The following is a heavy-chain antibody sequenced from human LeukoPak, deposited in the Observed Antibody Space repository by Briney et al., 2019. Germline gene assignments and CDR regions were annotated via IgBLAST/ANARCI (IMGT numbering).Heavy chain of an antibody. D-gene: IGHD6-6*01. V-gene: IGHV3-23*01. Sequence: GGSLRLSCAASGFTFSSYDMTWVRQAPGRGLEWVSSIRPSGGNTYYGDSVKGRFTISRDNSKNTLYLQMNSLRAEDTAVYYCAKDLSSIAAFDYWGQGTLVTVSS. CDR3: AKDLSSIAAFDY. CDR2: IRPSGGNT. J-gene: IGHJ4*02. CDR1: GFTFSSYD.